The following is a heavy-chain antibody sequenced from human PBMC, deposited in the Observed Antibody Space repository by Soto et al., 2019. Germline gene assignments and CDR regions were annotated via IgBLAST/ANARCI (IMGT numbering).Heavy chain of an antibody. CDR3: ARGRGTIFGVVIIGNYYYMDV. D-gene: IGHD3-3*01. Sequence: QVQLVESGGGLVKPGGSLRLSCAASGFTFSDYYMSWIRQAPGKGLEWVSYISSSGSTIYYADSVKGRFTISRDNAKNSLYLQMNSLRAEDTAVYYCARGRGTIFGVVIIGNYYYMDVWGKGTTVTVSS. CDR1: GFTFSDYY. V-gene: IGHV3-11*01. J-gene: IGHJ6*03. CDR2: ISSSGSTI.